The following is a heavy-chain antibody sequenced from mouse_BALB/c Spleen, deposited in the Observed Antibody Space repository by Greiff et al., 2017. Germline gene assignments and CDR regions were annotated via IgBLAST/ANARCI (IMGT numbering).Heavy chain of an antibody. CDR1: GFNIKDYY. D-gene: IGHD1-2*01. CDR3: APSTTATMDY. J-gene: IGHJ4*01. V-gene: IGHV14-1*02. CDR2: IDPENGNT. Sequence: EVKLEESGAELVRPGALVKLSCKASGFNIKDYYMHWVKQRPEQGLEWIGWIDPENGNTIYDPKFQGKASITADTSSNTAYLQLSSLTSEDTAVYYCAPSTTATMDYWGQGTSVTVSS.